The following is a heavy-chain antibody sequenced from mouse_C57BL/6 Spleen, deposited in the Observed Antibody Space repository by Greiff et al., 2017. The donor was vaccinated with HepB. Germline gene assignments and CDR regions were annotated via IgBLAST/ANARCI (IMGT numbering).Heavy chain of an antibody. Sequence: EVQVVESGGGLVKPGGSLKLSCAASGFTFSDYGMHWVRQAPEKGLEWVAYISSGSSTIYYADTVKGRFTISRDNAKNTLFLQMTSLRSEDTAMYYCARKSYYYGSSPPYFDVWGTGTTVTVSS. CDR3: ARKSYYYGSSPPYFDV. D-gene: IGHD1-1*01. CDR1: GFTFSDYG. J-gene: IGHJ1*03. V-gene: IGHV5-17*01. CDR2: ISSGSSTI.